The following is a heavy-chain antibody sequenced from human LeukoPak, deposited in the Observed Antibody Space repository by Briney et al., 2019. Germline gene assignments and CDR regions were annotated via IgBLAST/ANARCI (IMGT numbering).Heavy chain of an antibody. CDR2: IYYSGCT. CDR1: GGSISSYY. V-gene: IGHV4-59*01. CDR3: ARGNIVVVPAAIKKYNWFDP. J-gene: IGHJ5*02. Sequence: PSETLSLTCTVSGGSISSYYWSWIRQPPGKGLEWIGYIYYSGCTNYNPSLKSRVTISVDTSKNQFSLKLSSVTAADTAVYYCARGNIVVVPAAIKKYNWFDPWGQGTLVTVSS. D-gene: IGHD2-2*01.